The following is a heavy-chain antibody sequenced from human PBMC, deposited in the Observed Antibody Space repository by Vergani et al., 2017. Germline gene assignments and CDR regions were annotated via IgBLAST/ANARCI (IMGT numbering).Heavy chain of an antibody. CDR1: GFTVSSNY. CDR3: ARDLDYYDSSGYSDFDY. Sequence: EVQLVESGGGLVQPGGSLRLSCAASGFTVSSNYMSWVRQAPGKGLEWVSVIYSGGSTYYADSVKGRFTISRDNSKNTLYLQMNSLRAEDTAVYYCARDLDYYDSSGYSDFDYWGQGTLVTVSS. D-gene: IGHD3-22*01. J-gene: IGHJ4*02. CDR2: IYSGGST. V-gene: IGHV3-66*01.